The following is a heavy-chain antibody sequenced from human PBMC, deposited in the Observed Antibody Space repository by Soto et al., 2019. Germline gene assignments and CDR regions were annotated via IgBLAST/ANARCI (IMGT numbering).Heavy chain of an antibody. CDR3: SRSRIVFGVPTPFAY. V-gene: IGHV1-2*04. Sequence: GASVKVSCKASGYTFIGYYIHWVRQAPGQGLEWMGWINPNSGGTNYAQKFQGWVTMTRDTSISTAYMEMSRLRSDDTAIYYCSRSRIVFGVPTPFAYWGQGTLVTVSS. J-gene: IGHJ4*02. CDR2: INPNSGGT. CDR1: GYTFIGYY. D-gene: IGHD3-3*01.